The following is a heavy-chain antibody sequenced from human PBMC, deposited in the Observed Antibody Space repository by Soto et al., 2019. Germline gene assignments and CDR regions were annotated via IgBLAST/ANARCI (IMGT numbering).Heavy chain of an antibody. CDR2: ISAYNGNT. J-gene: IGHJ4*02. Sequence: QVQLVQSGAEVKKPGASVKVSCKASGYTFTSYGISWVRQAPGQGLEWMGWISAYNGNTKYAQKLQGSVSMTTDTSTSTAYKGLRIQRADETAVNYFAKDLGAQIVNYWGQGTQITVSP. CDR1: GYTFTSYG. CDR3: AKDLGAQIVNY. D-gene: IGHD1-26*01. V-gene: IGHV1-18*01.